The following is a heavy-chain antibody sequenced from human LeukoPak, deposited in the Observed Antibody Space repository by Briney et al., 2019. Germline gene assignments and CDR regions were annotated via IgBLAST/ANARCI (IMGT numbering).Heavy chain of an antibody. Sequence: SETLSLTCTVSGGSISSYYWSWIRQPPGKGLEWIGYIYYSGSTNYNPSLKGRVTISVDTSKNQFSLKLSSVTAADTAVYYCVRDMSRESIFDYWGQGTLVTVSS. CDR2: IYYSGST. CDR3: VRDMSRESIFDY. CDR1: GGSISSYY. J-gene: IGHJ4*02. D-gene: IGHD5-24*01. V-gene: IGHV4-59*01.